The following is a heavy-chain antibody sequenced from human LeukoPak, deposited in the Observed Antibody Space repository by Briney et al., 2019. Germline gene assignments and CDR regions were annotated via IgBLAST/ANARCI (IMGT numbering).Heavy chain of an antibody. V-gene: IGHV3-23*01. CDR2: ISGSGGRT. CDR1: GCTFSSYA. Sequence: GGSLRLSCAASGCTFSSYAMNWVRQAPGKGLEWVAMISGSGGRTYYADSVKGRFTISRDNSKNTLYLQMNSLRAEDKAVYYCAKDLDSSGYYLGENFDYWGQGTLVTVSS. D-gene: IGHD3-22*01. J-gene: IGHJ4*02. CDR3: AKDLDSSGYYLGENFDY.